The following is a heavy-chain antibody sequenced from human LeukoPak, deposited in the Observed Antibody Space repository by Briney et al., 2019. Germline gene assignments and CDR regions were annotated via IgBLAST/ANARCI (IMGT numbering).Heavy chain of an antibody. J-gene: IGHJ3*02. CDR3: ANLKPPAPDGLDI. Sequence: GGSLILSCAASGFTFNSYSMNWVRQAPGKVLEGVSYISSSGSTIYYAGSVKGRFTISRDNAQNSLYLQMHSLRAEDTAVYYCANLKPPAPDGLDIWGQGTLITVSS. V-gene: IGHV3-48*01. D-gene: IGHD1-14*01. CDR1: GFTFNSYS. CDR2: ISSSGSTI.